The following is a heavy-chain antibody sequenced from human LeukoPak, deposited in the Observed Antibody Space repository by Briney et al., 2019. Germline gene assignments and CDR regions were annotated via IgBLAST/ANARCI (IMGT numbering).Heavy chain of an antibody. D-gene: IGHD3-10*01. Sequence: SVKVSCKASGGTFSNFAFSWVRQAPGQGPQWVGRIIPIVDVTSYAQNFKGRVTITADESTATAYMELSSLRSEDTAVYYCAREMGDREFYFDYWGQGTLVTVSS. CDR1: GGTFSNFA. J-gene: IGHJ4*02. CDR3: AREMGDREFYFDY. CDR2: IIPIVDVT. V-gene: IGHV1-69*04.